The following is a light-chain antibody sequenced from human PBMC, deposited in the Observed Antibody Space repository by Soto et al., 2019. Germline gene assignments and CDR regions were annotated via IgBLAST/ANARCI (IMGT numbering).Light chain of an antibody. CDR2: DAS. Sequence: DIQMTQSPSSLFASVGDRVTVTCRASQTINNFLNWYHQKPGKAPKLLIYDASSLESGVPSRFSGSGSGTEFTLTISSLQPDDFATYYCQQYNSYPWTFGQGTKVEIK. V-gene: IGKV1-5*01. CDR1: QTINNF. CDR3: QQYNSYPWT. J-gene: IGKJ1*01.